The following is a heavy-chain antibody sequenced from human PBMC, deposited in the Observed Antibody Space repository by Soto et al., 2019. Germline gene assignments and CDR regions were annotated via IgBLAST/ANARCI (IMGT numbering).Heavy chain of an antibody. J-gene: IGHJ4*02. CDR3: ARPKGTYSSGYYYFDF. Sequence: QVQLEQSGAEVKQPGSSVRVSCKTSGGTFSTYAINSVRQAPGQGLEWMGAIIPLFGTADYSQKFQGRVTITADESTSTAYMELSSLRADDTAVYFCARPKGTYSSGYYYFDFWGQGTLVTVSS. CDR1: GGTFSTYA. CDR2: IIPLFGTA. V-gene: IGHV1-69*01. D-gene: IGHD6-19*01.